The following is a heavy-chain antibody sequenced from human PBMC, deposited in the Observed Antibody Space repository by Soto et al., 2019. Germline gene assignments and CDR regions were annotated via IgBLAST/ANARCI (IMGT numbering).Heavy chain of an antibody. Sequence: QVQLVESGGGVVQPGRSLRLSCAASGFTFSSYGMHWVRQAPGKGLEWVAVISYDGSNKYYADSVKGRFTISRDNSKNTLYLPMNSLRAEDTVVYYCAKVKGVTASSSAFDYWGQGTLVTVSS. J-gene: IGHJ4*02. CDR2: ISYDGSNK. CDR3: AKVKGVTASSSAFDY. CDR1: GFTFSSYG. V-gene: IGHV3-30*18. D-gene: IGHD2-21*02.